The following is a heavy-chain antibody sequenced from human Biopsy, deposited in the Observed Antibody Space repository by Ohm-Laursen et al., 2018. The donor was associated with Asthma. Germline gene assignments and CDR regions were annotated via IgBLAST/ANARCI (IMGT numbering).Heavy chain of an antibody. CDR2: TNERGVT. Sequence: SDTLSLTCDVYPGSFTGFFWTWIRQSPGKGLEWIGETNERGVTNNNPSLKSRVIISIDTYWNRVSLKLTSVTAADTAVYYCARGPELDIWGQGTTANVSS. V-gene: IGHV4-34*01. J-gene: IGHJ6*02. CDR3: ARGPELDI. CDR1: PGSFTGFF.